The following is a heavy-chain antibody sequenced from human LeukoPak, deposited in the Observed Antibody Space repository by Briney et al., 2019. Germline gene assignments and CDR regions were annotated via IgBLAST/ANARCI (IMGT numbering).Heavy chain of an antibody. CDR3: ARAPGAVFDY. CDR2: IFFTGNT. CDR1: GGSISSYY. V-gene: IGHV4-59*12. Sequence: ASETLSLTCTVSGGSISSYYWSWIRQPPGEALQWIGYIFFTGNTNYNPSLRSRVTISIDTSKNHFSLKLSSVTAADTAVYYCARAPGAVFDYWGQGTLVTVSS. J-gene: IGHJ4*02. D-gene: IGHD4/OR15-4a*01.